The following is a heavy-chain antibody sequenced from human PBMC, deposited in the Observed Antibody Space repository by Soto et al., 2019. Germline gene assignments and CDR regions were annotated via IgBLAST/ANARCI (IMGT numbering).Heavy chain of an antibody. J-gene: IGHJ4*02. CDR3: ARGGVDYYDSSGYYFSPYYFDY. Sequence: SETLSLTCTVSGGSISSYYWSWIRQPPGKGLEWIGYIYYSGSTNYNPSLRSRVTISGDTSKKQLSLNLSSVTAADTAVYYCARGGVDYYDSSGYYFSPYYFDYWGQGTLVTVSS. D-gene: IGHD3-22*01. V-gene: IGHV4-59*08. CDR1: GGSISSYY. CDR2: IYYSGST.